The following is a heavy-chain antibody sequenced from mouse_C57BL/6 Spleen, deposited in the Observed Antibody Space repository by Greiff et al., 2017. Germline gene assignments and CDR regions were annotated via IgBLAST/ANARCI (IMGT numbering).Heavy chain of an antibody. CDR1: GYAFSSSW. Sequence: VQLQQSGPELVKPGASVKISCKASGYAFSSSWMNWVKQRPGKGLEWIGRIYPGDGDTNYNGKFKSKATLTVDKSSSTAYMQLSSLTSEDSAVYYCASFDYWGQGTTLTVSS. V-gene: IGHV1-82*01. CDR2: IYPGDGDT. CDR3: ASFDY. J-gene: IGHJ2*01.